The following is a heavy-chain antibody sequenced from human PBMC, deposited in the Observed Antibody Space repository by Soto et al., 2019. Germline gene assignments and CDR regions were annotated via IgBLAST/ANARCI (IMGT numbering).Heavy chain of an antibody. V-gene: IGHV3-23*01. J-gene: IGHJ4*02. D-gene: IGHD3-22*01. CDR3: AKDSPNYYDSSGYSNY. Sequence: GSLRLSCAASVSTFCSYAMSWVRQTPGKGLEWVSAISGSGGSTYYADSVKGRFTISRDNSKNTLYLQMNSLRAEDTAVYYCAKDSPNYYDSSGYSNYWGQGTLVTVSS. CDR1: VSTFCSYA. CDR2: ISGSGGST.